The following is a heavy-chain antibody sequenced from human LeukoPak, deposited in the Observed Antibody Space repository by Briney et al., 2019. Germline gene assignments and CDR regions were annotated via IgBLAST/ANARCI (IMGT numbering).Heavy chain of an antibody. CDR1: GYTFTGYY. J-gene: IGHJ5*02. Sequence: ASVKVSCKASGYTFTGYYMHWVRQAPGQGLEWMGWINPNSGGTNYAQKFQGRVTMTRDTSISTAYMELSRLRSDDTAVYYCAREQSYSSAWGNGFGPWGQGTLVTVSS. CDR2: INPNSGGT. V-gene: IGHV1-2*02. CDR3: AREQSYSSAWGNGFGP. D-gene: IGHD6-6*01.